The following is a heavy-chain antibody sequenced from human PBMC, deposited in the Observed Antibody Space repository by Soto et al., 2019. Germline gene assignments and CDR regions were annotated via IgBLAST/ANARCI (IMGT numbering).Heavy chain of an antibody. CDR3: AAYSYGCIYH. CDR1: GLIFRNYW. Sequence: EVPLVESGGGVVQPGGSLRLSCAASGLIFRNYWMHWVRQAPGKGLVWVSRIISDGSDTFYADSVKGRFTISRDNAKNTLYLQMNNLRDEDTAVYYCAAYSYGCIYHWGQGTLVTVSS. CDR2: IISDGSDT. D-gene: IGHD5-18*01. V-gene: IGHV3-74*01. J-gene: IGHJ4*02.